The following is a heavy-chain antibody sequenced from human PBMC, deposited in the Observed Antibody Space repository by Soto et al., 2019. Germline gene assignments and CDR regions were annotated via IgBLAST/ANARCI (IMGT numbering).Heavy chain of an antibody. CDR2: IIPIFGTA. CDR3: ARASYYYGSGSYIYYYYGMDV. J-gene: IGHJ6*02. CDR1: GGTFSSYA. D-gene: IGHD3-10*01. Sequence: SVKVSCKASGGTFSSYAISWVRQAPGQGLEWMGGIIPIFGTANYAQKFQGRVTITADESTSTAYMELSSLRSEDTAVYYCARASYYYGSGSYIYYYYGMDVWGQGTTVTVSS. V-gene: IGHV1-69*13.